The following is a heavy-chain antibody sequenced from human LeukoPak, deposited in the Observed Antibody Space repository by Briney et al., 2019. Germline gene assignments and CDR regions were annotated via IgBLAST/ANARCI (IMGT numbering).Heavy chain of an antibody. V-gene: IGHV3-66*02. CDR2: IYSGGST. CDR1: GFTVSNNY. J-gene: IGHJ4*02. CDR3: ARWGANPFDY. Sequence: GGSLRLSCGASGFTVSNNYMSWVRQAPGKGLEWVSVIYSGGSTYYADSVEGRFTISRDNSKNTLYLQMNSLRAEDSAVYYCARWGANPFDYWGQGTLVTVSS. D-gene: IGHD3-16*01.